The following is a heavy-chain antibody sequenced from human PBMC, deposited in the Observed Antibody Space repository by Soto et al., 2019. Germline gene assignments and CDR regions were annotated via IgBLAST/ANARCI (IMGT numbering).Heavy chain of an antibody. CDR1: GFTFSSYA. V-gene: IGHV3-48*04. J-gene: IGHJ3*02. D-gene: IGHD2-2*02. CDR3: VREGRSSTSCNTGCAFDI. Sequence: PGGSLRLSCAASGFTFSSYAMSWVRQAPGKGLEWVSYISRSGNTMYYGDYVKGRFTISRDNAENSVFLQMISLRAEDTAVYYCVREGRSSTSCNTGCAFDIWGQGTMVTVSS. CDR2: ISRSGNTM.